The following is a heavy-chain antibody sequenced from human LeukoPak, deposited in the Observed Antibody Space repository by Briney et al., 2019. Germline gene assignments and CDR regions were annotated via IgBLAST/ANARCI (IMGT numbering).Heavy chain of an antibody. CDR1: GFTFSNYS. Sequence: GGSLRLSCAASGFTFSNYSMNWVRQAPGKGLEWVSSISSRSSFIYYADSVKGRFTISRDNAKNSLYLQMNSLRAEDTAVYYCARRIAVAGSDYWGQGTLVTVSS. J-gene: IGHJ4*02. CDR3: ARRIAVAGSDY. CDR2: ISSRSSFI. V-gene: IGHV3-21*01. D-gene: IGHD6-19*01.